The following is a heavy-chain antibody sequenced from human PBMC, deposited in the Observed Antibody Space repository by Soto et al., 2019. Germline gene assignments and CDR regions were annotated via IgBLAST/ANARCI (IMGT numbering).Heavy chain of an antibody. CDR3: ARSDSSGKTRYYFDN. D-gene: IGHD3-22*01. CDR2: IYSTEST. CDR1: GGSISSGSYY. J-gene: IGHJ4*02. V-gene: IGHV4-31*03. Sequence: QVQLQESGPGLVKPSQTLSLTCTVSGGSISSGSYYWSWIRQHPGKGLEWIGYIYSTESTNYNPSLKSRLSISVDMSASQFSLKLSSVTVADTAVYYCARSDSSGKTRYYFDNWGQGTLVTVSS.